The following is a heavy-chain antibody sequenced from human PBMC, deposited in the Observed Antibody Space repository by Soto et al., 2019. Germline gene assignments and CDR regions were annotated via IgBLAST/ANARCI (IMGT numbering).Heavy chain of an antibody. J-gene: IGHJ4*02. CDR3: ARGDSSSGHRGDFDY. Sequence: ASVKVSCKASGYTFTSYGISWVRQAPGQGLEWMGWISAYNGNTNYAQKLQGRVTMTTDTSTSTAYMELRSLRSDDTAVYYCARGDSSSGHRGDFDYPAQGTLFIVSS. CDR1: GYTFTSYG. CDR2: ISAYNGNT. D-gene: IGHD6-13*01. V-gene: IGHV1-18*01.